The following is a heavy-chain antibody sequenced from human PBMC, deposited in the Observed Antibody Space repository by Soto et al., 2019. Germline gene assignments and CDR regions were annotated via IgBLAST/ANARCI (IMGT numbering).Heavy chain of an antibody. CDR1: GFTFSSYA. D-gene: IGHD4-17*01. V-gene: IGHV3-23*01. CDR3: AKVGIYGDSHDAFDI. Sequence: GGSLRLSCAASGFTFSSYAMSWVRQAPGKGLEWVSAISGSGGSTYYADSVKGRFTISRDNSKNTLYLQMNSLRAEDKAVDYCAKVGIYGDSHDAFDIWGQGTMVTVSS. CDR2: ISGSGGST. J-gene: IGHJ3*02.